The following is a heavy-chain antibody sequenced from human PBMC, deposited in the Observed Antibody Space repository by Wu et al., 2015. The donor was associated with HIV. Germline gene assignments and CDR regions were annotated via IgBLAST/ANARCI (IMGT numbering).Heavy chain of an antibody. J-gene: IGHJ6*02. Sequence: QVQLVQSGAELKKPGSSVKVSCKVSGGSFSTYGVNWVRQAPGQGLEWMGRIVPIFDTTHYAPKFQGKVMITVDEATTTAYMELSSLTSDDTAIYYCARDLERAHYYYYLMGVWGQGTTVTVS. CDR3: ARDLERAHYYYYLMGV. V-gene: IGHV1-69*13. CDR1: GGSFSTYG. D-gene: IGHD3-16*01. CDR2: IVPIFDTT.